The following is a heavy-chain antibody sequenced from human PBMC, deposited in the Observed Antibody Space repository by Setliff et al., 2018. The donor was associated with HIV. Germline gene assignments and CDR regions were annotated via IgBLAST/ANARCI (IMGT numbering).Heavy chain of an antibody. CDR3: TRAQWVVAAIEDFYYMDV. D-gene: IGHD2-15*01. CDR2: IDSGGSA. J-gene: IGHJ6*03. V-gene: IGHV3-53*01. CDR1: GITVSTNF. Sequence: GGSLRLSCVASGITVSTNFMTWIRQAPGKGLQWVSVIDSGGSAFYTDAVKGRFTVSRDNSQNTLYLQMSRLRVDDTGVYYCTRAQWVVAAIEDFYYMDVWGKGTTVTVSS.